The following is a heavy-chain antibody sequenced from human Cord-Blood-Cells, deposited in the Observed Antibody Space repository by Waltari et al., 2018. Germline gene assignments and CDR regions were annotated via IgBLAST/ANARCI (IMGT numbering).Heavy chain of an antibody. CDR3: ARDSSNYFDY. Sequence: QVQLVESGGVVVQPGGSLRLSCAASGFTFSSYDMHWVRQAPGKGREWVAVIAYDGSDKYYADSVKGRCTISRDNSKNTLYLQMNSRRAEDTAVYYCARDSSNYFDYWGQGTLVTVSS. D-gene: IGHD4-4*01. CDR2: IAYDGSDK. V-gene: IGHV3-30-3*01. J-gene: IGHJ4*02. CDR1: GFTFSSYD.